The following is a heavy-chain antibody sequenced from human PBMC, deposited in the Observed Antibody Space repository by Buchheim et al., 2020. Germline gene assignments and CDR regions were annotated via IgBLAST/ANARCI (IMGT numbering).Heavy chain of an antibody. V-gene: IGHV3-30*04. CDR3: ARDVLRYFDWLFPQYYYYYGMDV. J-gene: IGHJ6*02. CDR1: GFTFSSYA. D-gene: IGHD3-9*01. CDR2: ISYDGSNK. Sequence: QVQLVESGGGVVQPGRSLRLSRAASGFTFSSYAMHWVRQAPGKGLEWVAVISYDGSNKYYADSVKGRFTISRDNSKNTLDLQMNSLRAEDTAVYYCARDVLRYFDWLFPQYYYYYGMDVWGQGTT.